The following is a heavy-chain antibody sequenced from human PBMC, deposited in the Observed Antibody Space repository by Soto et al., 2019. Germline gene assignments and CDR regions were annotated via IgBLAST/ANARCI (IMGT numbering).Heavy chain of an antibody. D-gene: IGHD3-10*01. CDR3: AIDLSGDNWFDP. Sequence: SVKVSCKASGGTFSSYAISWVRQAPGQGLEWMGGIIPIFGTTNYAQKFQGRVTITADESTSTAYMELSSLRYEDTAVYYCAIDLSGDNWFDPWGQGTLVTVSS. J-gene: IGHJ5*02. V-gene: IGHV1-69*13. CDR2: IIPIFGTT. CDR1: GGTFSSYA.